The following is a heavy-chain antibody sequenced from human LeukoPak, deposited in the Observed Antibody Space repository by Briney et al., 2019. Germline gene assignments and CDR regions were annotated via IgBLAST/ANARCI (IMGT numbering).Heavy chain of an antibody. Sequence: GGSLRLSCAASGFTFSNYWMHWVRQAPGKGLVWVSRINSDGINTSYADSVKGRFTISRDNAKNSLYLQMNSLRAEDTAVYYCARYRYFDWSTDAFDIWGQGTMVTVSS. D-gene: IGHD3-9*01. J-gene: IGHJ3*02. CDR2: INSDGINT. CDR1: GFTFSNYW. V-gene: IGHV3-74*01. CDR3: ARYRYFDWSTDAFDI.